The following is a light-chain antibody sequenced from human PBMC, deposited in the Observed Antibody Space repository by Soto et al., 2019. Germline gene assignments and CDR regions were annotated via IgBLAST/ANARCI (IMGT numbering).Light chain of an antibody. J-gene: IGLJ2*01. CDR2: EDN. CDR3: QSYDSSSVV. CDR1: SGSIASNY. V-gene: IGLV6-57*02. Sequence: NCMLTQPHSVSESPGKTVTISCTGSSGSIASNYVQWYQQRPGSAPTTVIYEDNQRPSGVPDRFSGSIDSSSNSASLTISGLKTEDEADYYCQSYDSSSVVFGGGTKLTVL.